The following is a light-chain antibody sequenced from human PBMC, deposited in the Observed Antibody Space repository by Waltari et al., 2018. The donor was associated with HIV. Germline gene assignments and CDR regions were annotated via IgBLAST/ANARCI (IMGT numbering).Light chain of an antibody. CDR3: QQYDKWPRGT. Sequence: EIVMIQSPATLSVPPGERATLSCRASQSVSSNLAWYQHSPGQSPRLLIYGASTRATGIPGRFSGSGSGTEFTLTISSLQSEDFAVYYCQQYDKWPRGTFGQGTRVEIK. CDR2: GAS. J-gene: IGKJ5*01. V-gene: IGKV3-15*01. CDR1: QSVSSN.